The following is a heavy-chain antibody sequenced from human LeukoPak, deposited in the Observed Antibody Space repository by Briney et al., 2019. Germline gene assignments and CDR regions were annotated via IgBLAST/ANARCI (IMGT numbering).Heavy chain of an antibody. D-gene: IGHD3/OR15-3a*01. CDR1: GFTFSTYW. Sequence: GGSLRLSCAASGFTFSTYWMGWVRQTPGKGLEWVANINQDGSEKYYVDSVKGRFTISRDNAKNSLYLQMNSLRAEDTAMYFCAREDWRSADYWGQGTLVTVSS. J-gene: IGHJ4*02. V-gene: IGHV3-7*05. CDR3: AREDWRSADY. CDR2: INQDGSEK.